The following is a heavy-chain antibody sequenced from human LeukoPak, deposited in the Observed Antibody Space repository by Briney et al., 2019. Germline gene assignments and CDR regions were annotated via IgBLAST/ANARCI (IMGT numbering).Heavy chain of an antibody. D-gene: IGHD3-10*01. CDR1: GFSVSDNY. CDR3: ARGGAYGSGNHYRGGAFDI. J-gene: IGHJ3*02. V-gene: IGHV3-53*01. Sequence: GGSLRLSCATSGFSVSDNYMTWVRQAPGKGLEWVSVIYRGGSTYYADSVKGRFTTSRDNSKNMVYLQMNSLRVEDTAVYYCARGGAYGSGNHYRGGAFDIWGQGTMVTVSS. CDR2: IYRGGST.